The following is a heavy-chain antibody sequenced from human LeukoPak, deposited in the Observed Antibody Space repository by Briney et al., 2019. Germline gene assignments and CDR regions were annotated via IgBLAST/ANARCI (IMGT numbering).Heavy chain of an antibody. V-gene: IGHV4-39*07. D-gene: IGHD3-22*01. CDR2: IYYSGST. J-gene: IGHJ5*02. CDR1: GGSISSSSYY. CDR3: ARGLDDSSGYLGWFDP. Sequence: SETLSLTCTVSGGSISSSSYYWGWIRQPPGKGLEWIGSIYYSGSTYYNPSLKSRVTISVDTSKNQFSLKLSSVTAADTAVYYCARGLDDSSGYLGWFDPWGQGTLVTVSS.